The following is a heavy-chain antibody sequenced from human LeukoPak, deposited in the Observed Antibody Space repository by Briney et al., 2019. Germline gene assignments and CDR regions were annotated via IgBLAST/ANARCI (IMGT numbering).Heavy chain of an antibody. CDR3: ARWFGELNDY. CDR2: ISYSSSSV. D-gene: IGHD3-10*01. V-gene: IGHV3-48*02. CDR1: GFTFSSYS. Sequence: GGSLRLSCAASGFTFSSYSMNWVRQAPGKGLEWVSSISYSSSSVYYADSVKGRFTISRDNAKNSLYLQMNSLRDEDTAVYYCARWFGELNDYWGQGTLVTVSS. J-gene: IGHJ4*02.